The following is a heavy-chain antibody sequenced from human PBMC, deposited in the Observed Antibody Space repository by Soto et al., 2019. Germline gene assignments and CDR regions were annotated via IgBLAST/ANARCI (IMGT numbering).Heavy chain of an antibody. CDR2: IYHSGST. D-gene: IGHD6-6*01. CDR3: ARSSSSDWFDP. V-gene: IGHV4-30-2*01. J-gene: IGHJ5*02. Sequence: SETLSLTCAVSGGSIGSGGYSWSWIRQPPGKGLEWIGYIYHSGSTYYNPSLKSRVTISVDRSKNQFSLKLSSVTAAETAVYYCARSSSSDWFDPWGQGSLVTVTS. CDR1: GGSIGSGGYS.